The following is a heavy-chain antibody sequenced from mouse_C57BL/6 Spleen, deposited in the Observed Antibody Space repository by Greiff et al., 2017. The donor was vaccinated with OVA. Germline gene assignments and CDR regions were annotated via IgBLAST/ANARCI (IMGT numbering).Heavy chain of an antibody. V-gene: IGHV1-50*01. Sequence: QVQLQQPGAELVKPGASVKLSCKASGYTFTSYWMQWVKQRPGQGLEWIGEIDPSDSYTNYNQKFKGKATLTVDTSSSTAYMQLSSLTSEDSAVYYCARGEITTSYYAMDYWGQGTSVTVSS. CDR1: GYTFTSYW. J-gene: IGHJ4*01. CDR2: IDPSDSYT. CDR3: ARGEITTSYYAMDY. D-gene: IGHD2-4*01.